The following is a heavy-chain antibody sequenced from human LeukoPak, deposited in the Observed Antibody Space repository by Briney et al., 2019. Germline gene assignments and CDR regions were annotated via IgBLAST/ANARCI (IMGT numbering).Heavy chain of an antibody. Sequence: ASVKVSCKASGYTFTSYGMSWLRQAPGQGLEWMGWISSYNGNTNYAQKLQGRLTMTTDTSTSTAYMELRSLRSDDTAVYYYARNGASGWNNNWFDPWGQGTLVTVSS. D-gene: IGHD6-19*01. J-gene: IGHJ5*02. CDR3: ARNGASGWNNNWFDP. V-gene: IGHV1-18*01. CDR2: ISSYNGNT. CDR1: GYTFTSYG.